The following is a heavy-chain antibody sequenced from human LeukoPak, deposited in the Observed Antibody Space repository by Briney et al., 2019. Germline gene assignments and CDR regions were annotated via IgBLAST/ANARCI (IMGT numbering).Heavy chain of an antibody. Sequence: GASVKVSCKAYGYIFTNNDINWIRQATGQGLEWMGWINPNSGNRGHTQKFQGRVTLTMNTSTSTAYMDLTSLTSEDTAVYYCARGPPGEDHYYLDVWAKGTTVTVSS. D-gene: IGHD7-27*01. CDR3: ARGPPGEDHYYLDV. CDR1: GYIFTNND. J-gene: IGHJ6*03. CDR2: INPNSGNR. V-gene: IGHV1-8*02.